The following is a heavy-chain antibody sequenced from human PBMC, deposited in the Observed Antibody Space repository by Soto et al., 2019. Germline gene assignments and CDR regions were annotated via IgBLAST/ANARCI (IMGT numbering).Heavy chain of an antibody. V-gene: IGHV1-24*01. J-gene: IGHJ6*02. Sequence: VKVSCKVSGYTLTELSMHWVRQAPGKGLEWMGGFDPEDGETIYAQKFQGRVTMTEDTSTDTAYMELSSLRSEDTAVYYCATDAPPPDYYGMDVWGQGTTVTVSS. CDR2: FDPEDGET. CDR3: ATDAPPPDYYGMDV. CDR1: GYTLTELS.